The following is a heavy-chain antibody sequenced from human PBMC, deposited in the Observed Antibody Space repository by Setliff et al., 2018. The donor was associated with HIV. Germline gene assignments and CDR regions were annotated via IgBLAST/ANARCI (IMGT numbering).Heavy chain of an antibody. CDR1: GGSISSSSYH. CDR3: ARLEYYYYMDV. J-gene: IGHJ6*03. V-gene: IGHV4-39*01. CDR2: VYFSGRA. Sequence: SETLSLTCTVSGGSISSSSYHWAWIRQPPGKGLEYIGSVYFSGRAYYNPSLKSRVTISLDTSKNQFSLKLSSVTAADTAVYYCARLEYYYYMDVWGNGTTVTVSS.